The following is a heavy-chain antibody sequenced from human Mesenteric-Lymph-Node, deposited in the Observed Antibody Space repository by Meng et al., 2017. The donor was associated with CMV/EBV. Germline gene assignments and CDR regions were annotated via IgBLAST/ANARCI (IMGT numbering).Heavy chain of an antibody. CDR1: GGSVSSGSHY. CDR2: IFYTGTT. Sequence: SETLSLTCTVSGGSVSSGSHYWSWILQPPGKELEWIGYIFYTGTTNYNPSLKSRVTMSVDTSKKQFSLRLTSVTAADTAVYYCATEREVPGSTGYRYYFDYWGQGALVTVSS. CDR3: ATEREVPGSTGYRYYFDY. V-gene: IGHV4-61*01. D-gene: IGHD3-9*01. J-gene: IGHJ4*02.